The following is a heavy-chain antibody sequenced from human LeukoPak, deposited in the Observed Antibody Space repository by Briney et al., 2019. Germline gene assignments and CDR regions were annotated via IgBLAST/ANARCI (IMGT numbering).Heavy chain of an antibody. J-gene: IGHJ4*02. Sequence: SQTLSLTCTVSGGSISSGGYYWSWLRQHPGKGLEWIGYIYYSGSTYYNPSLKSRVTISVDTSKNQFSLKLSSVTAADTAVYYCARASVRSHYYDSSGYYAFDYWGQGTLVTVSS. CDR1: GGSISSGGYY. CDR3: ARASVRSHYYDSSGYYAFDY. CDR2: IYYSGST. V-gene: IGHV4-31*03. D-gene: IGHD3-22*01.